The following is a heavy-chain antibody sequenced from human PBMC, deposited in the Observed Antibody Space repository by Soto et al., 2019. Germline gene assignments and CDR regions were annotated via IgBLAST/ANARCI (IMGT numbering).Heavy chain of an antibody. CDR3: ARGPRGVYGNDY. CDR2: INMDGSVT. J-gene: IGHJ4*02. V-gene: IGHV3-74*01. CDR1: GFTFSSDW. Sequence: EVQLVESGGGLVQPGGSLRLSCVASGFTFSSDWMRWVRQGAGKGLVWVSRINMDGSVTNYADSVKGRFTISRDNAKNTVYLQMNSLRVEDTAVYYCARGPRGVYGNDYWGQGALVTVSS. D-gene: IGHD2-8*02.